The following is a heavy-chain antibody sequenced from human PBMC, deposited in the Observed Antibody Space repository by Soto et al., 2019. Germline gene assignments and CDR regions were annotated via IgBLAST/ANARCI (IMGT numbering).Heavy chain of an antibody. D-gene: IGHD3-3*01. Sequence: GASVKVSCKASGYTFTSYAMHWVRQAPGQRLEWMGWINAGNGNTKYSQKFQGRVTITRDTSASTAYMELSSLRSEDTAVYYCARVITIFGVDDYGMDAWGQGTTVTVSS. CDR3: ARVITIFGVDDYGMDA. J-gene: IGHJ6*02. V-gene: IGHV1-3*01. CDR1: GYTFTSYA. CDR2: INAGNGNT.